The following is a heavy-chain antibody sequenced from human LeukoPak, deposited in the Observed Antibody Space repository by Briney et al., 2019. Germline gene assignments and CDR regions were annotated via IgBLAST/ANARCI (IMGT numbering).Heavy chain of an antibody. J-gene: IGHJ6*02. CDR1: GFTFSTYA. CDR2: ISGTGDST. V-gene: IGHV3-23*01. CDR3: GRYYVMDV. Sequence: GGSLRLSCAASGFTFSTYAMSWVRQAPGKGLEWVSAISGTGDSTYYVDSVKGRFTISRDNSKSTLYLQMNSLRAEDTAVYYCGRYYVMDVWGQGTSVTVSS.